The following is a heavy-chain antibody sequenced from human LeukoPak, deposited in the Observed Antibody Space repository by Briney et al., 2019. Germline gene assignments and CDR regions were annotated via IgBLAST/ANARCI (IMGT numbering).Heavy chain of an antibody. D-gene: IGHD6-6*01. CDR3: AREARRGPNYYYYMDV. CDR1: GGSFSGYY. J-gene: IGHJ6*03. V-gene: IGHV4-34*01. CDR2: INHSGST. Sequence: SETLSLTCAVYGGSFSGYYWSWIRQPPGKGLEWIGEINHSGSTNYNPSLKSRVTISVDTSKNQFSLKLSSVTAADTAVYYCAREARRGPNYYYYMDVWGKGTTVTVSS.